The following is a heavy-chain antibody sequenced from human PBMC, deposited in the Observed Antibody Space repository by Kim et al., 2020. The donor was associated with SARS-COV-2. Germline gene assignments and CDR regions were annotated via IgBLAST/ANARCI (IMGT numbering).Heavy chain of an antibody. V-gene: IGHV1-69*13. CDR2: IIPIFGTA. J-gene: IGHJ4*02. D-gene: IGHD3-16*02. CDR1: GGTFSSYA. CDR3: ARMGYDYVWGSYREFDY. Sequence: SVKVSCKASGGTFSSYAISWVRQAPGQGLEWMGGIIPIFGTANYAQKFQGRVTITADESTSTAYMELSSLRSEDTAVYYCARMGYDYVWGSYREFDYWGQGTLVTVSS.